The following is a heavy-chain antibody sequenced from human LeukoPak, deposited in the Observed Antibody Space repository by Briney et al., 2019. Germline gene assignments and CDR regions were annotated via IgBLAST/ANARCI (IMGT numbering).Heavy chain of an antibody. CDR1: GFTSSSYS. CDR3: ARGASAGYYMDV. CDR2: ISSGSSTI. D-gene: IGHD3-10*01. Sequence: GGSLRLSCAASGFTSSSYSMNWVRQAPGKGLEWVSYISSGSSTIYYADSVKGRFTISRDNAKNSLYLQMNSLRAEDTAVYYCARGASAGYYMDVWGKGTTVTVSS. V-gene: IGHV3-48*01. J-gene: IGHJ6*03.